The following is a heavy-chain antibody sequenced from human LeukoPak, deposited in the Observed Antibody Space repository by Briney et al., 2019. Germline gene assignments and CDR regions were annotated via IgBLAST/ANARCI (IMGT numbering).Heavy chain of an antibody. V-gene: IGHV1-69*05. J-gene: IGHJ6*03. CDR3: ARDLATVTTIYYYYYYMDV. CDR1: GGTFSSYA. CDR2: IIPIFGTA. D-gene: IGHD4-11*01. Sequence: SVKVSCKASGGTFSSYAISWVRQAPGQGLEWMGGIIPIFGTANYAQKFQGRVTITTDESTSTAYMELSSLRSDDTAVYYCARDLATVTTIYYYYYYMDVWGKGTTVTVSS.